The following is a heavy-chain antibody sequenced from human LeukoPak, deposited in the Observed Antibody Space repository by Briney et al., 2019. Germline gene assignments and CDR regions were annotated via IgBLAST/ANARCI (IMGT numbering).Heavy chain of an antibody. CDR2: IGTAGDT. J-gene: IGHJ6*02. Sequence: GSLRLSCAASGFPFSNYDMHWVRQATGKGLEWVSAIGTAGDTYYQGSVKGRFTISRENAKNSLYLQMNSLRAGDTAVYYCARGPATVTASYYYYGMDVWGQGTTVTVSS. CDR3: ARGPATVTASYYYYGMDV. CDR1: GFPFSNYD. D-gene: IGHD4-17*01. V-gene: IGHV3-13*01.